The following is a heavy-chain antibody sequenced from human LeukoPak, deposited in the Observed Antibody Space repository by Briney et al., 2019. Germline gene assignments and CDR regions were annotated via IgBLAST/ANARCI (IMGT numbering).Heavy chain of an antibody. Sequence: QPGGSLRLSCAASGFTFSSYAMSWVRQAPGKGLEWVSAITNSGGTTYYADSVKGRFTISRDNSKNTLYLQMNSLRAEDTAVYYCPKDPPHVSWLFDYWGQGTLVTVSS. CDR3: PKDPPHVSWLFDY. V-gene: IGHV3-23*01. CDR2: ITNSGGTT. J-gene: IGHJ4*02. D-gene: IGHD3-16*01. CDR1: GFTFSSYA.